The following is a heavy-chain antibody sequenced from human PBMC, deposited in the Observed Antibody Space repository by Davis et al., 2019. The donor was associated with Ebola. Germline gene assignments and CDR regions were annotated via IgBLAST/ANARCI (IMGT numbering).Heavy chain of an antibody. J-gene: IGHJ5*02. V-gene: IGHV4-39*01. CDR2: MYYAVTT. D-gene: IGHD2-2*02. CDR3: ARHSEYTKSFGRAWFDP. CDR1: GASISDGTYY. Sequence: PSETLSLTCSVSGASISDGTYYWDWIRQSPEKGLEWIGSMYYAVTTYYNPSLKSRVSISADKSKNQFYLRLNSVTVADTAVYYCARHSEYTKSFGRAWFDPWGQGSPVTVSS.